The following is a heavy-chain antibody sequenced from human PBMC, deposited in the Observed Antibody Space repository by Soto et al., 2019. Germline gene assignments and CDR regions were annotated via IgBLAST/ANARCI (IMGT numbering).Heavy chain of an antibody. D-gene: IGHD2-15*01. CDR2: IIPILGIA. CDR3: ARAIPQVVGFGSYYYYGMDV. J-gene: IGHJ6*02. CDR1: GSTFSSYT. V-gene: IGHV1-69*02. Sequence: QVQLVQSGAEVKKPGSSVKVSCKASGSTFSSYTISWVRQAPGQGLEWMGRIIPILGIANYAQKFQGRVTITADKSTSTAYMELSSLRSEDTAVYYCARAIPQVVGFGSYYYYGMDVWGQGTTVTVSS.